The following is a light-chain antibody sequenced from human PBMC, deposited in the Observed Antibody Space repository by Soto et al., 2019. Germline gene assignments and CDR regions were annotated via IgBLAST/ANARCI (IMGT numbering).Light chain of an antibody. J-gene: IGKJ1*01. V-gene: IGKV3-15*01. CDR2: GAS. CDR1: QSISDT. CDR3: QHYYTWPWT. Sequence: EIVMTQSPATLSVSPGGRATLSCRASQSISDTLPWYQQKPGQAPRLLIHGASTRAPGFRARCSGSGSGIDFTLTSSRLQAEEFEVYYCQHYYTWPWTFGQGTKVEIK.